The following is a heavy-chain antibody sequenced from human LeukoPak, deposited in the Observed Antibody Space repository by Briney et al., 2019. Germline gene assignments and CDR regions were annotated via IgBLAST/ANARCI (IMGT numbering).Heavy chain of an antibody. CDR1: GYTFTGYY. V-gene: IGHV1-2*02. Sequence: ASVKVSCKASGYTFTGYYMHWVRQAPGQGLEWLGWINPNSGGTNYPQKFQGRVTMTRDTSISTAYTELSRLRSDDTAVYYCARDWIPGSFDAFDIWGQGTMATVSS. CDR3: ARDWIPGSFDAFDI. CDR2: INPNSGGT. D-gene: IGHD2-2*03. J-gene: IGHJ3*02.